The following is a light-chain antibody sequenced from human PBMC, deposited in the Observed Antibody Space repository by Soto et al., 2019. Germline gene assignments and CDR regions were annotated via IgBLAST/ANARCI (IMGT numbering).Light chain of an antibody. CDR2: DVS. Sequence: QSALPQPASVSGSPGQAITISCTGTSSDVGSYNYGSWFQQHPGKAPKLMIYDVSKRPSGVPDRFSGSKSGNTASLTVSGLQAEDEAAYYCNSYAGGNNWVFGGGTTLNVL. CDR3: NSYAGGNNWV. CDR1: SSDVGSYNY. V-gene: IGLV2-8*01. J-gene: IGLJ3*02.